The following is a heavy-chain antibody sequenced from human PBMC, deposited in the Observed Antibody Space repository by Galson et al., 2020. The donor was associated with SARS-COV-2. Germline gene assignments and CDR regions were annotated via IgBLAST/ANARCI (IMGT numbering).Heavy chain of an antibody. J-gene: IGHJ4*02. Sequence: SETLSLTCTVSGDSISHYYWSWIRQPPGKGLEWIGYIHYSGSTNYNPSLKSRVTISVNLSKNKFSLRLSSVTIADTDVYYCARADILPDSAPDFYYWGQRTLITVAS. CDR1: GDSISHYY. CDR3: ARADILPDSAPDFYY. CDR2: IHYSGST. V-gene: IGHV4-59*12. D-gene: IGHD3-9*01.